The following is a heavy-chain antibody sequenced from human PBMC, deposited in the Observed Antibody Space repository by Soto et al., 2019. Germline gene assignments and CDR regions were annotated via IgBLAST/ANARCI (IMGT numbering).Heavy chain of an antibody. J-gene: IGHJ4*02. CDR2: ISDHNGDT. CDR1: GYTFSTSG. CDR3: ARCGNCNYGSDY. V-gene: IGHV1-18*01. D-gene: IGHD1-7*01. Sequence: ASVKVSCKASGYTFSTSGSTWVRQAPGQGLEWMGWISDHNGDTKYAQKLQGRVTMTTDTSTSTAYMELRSLRSDDTAIYYCARCGNCNYGSDYCGQGTLVTVSS.